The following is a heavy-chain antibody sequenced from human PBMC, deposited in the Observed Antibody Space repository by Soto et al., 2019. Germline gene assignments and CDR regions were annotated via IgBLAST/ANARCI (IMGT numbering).Heavy chain of an antibody. V-gene: IGHV1-69*12. D-gene: IGHD4-4*01. Sequence: QVQLVQSGAEVKKPGSSVKVLCKASGGTFSSYAISWVRQAPGQGLEWMGGIIPIFGTADYAQKFRGRVTITADESTSTGYMELSSLGSEDTAGYYCASPTVGYYNGMDVWGQGTTVTVSS. CDR3: ASPTVGYYNGMDV. CDR1: GGTFSSYA. CDR2: IIPIFGTA. J-gene: IGHJ6*02.